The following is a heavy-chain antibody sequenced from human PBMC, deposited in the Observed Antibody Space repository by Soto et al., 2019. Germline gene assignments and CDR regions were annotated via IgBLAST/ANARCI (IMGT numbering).Heavy chain of an antibody. CDR1: GGSFSSYT. CDR3: ACGGSKGRRPGIQY. Sequence: QVQLVRSGAEVKYPGSSVKVSCKASGGSFSSYTLSWVRQAPGQGLEWMGRIIPTLGVPNYSHKFQDRVTMTADTSTSTAYMELSSLTSDDRAVYYCACGGSKGRRPGIQYWGHGTLVTVSS. CDR2: IIPTLGVP. D-gene: IGHD2-15*01. V-gene: IGHV1-69*02. J-gene: IGHJ4*01.